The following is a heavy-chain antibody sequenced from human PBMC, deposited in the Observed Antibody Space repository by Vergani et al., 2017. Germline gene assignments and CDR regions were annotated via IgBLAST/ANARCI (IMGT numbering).Heavy chain of an antibody. D-gene: IGHD3-10*01. Sequence: QVQLGESGGGVVQPGRSLRLSCAGSGFTLSSHAMHWVRQAPGKGLEWVAFIWYDGSKEYYADSVKGRFTISRDNGQSYLYLDMDNLRVEDTAVYYCAKDQEVTMVRGGPHVGMDVWGQGTTVTVSS. CDR2: IWYDGSKE. CDR3: AKDQEVTMVRGGPHVGMDV. CDR1: GFTLSSHA. V-gene: IGHV3-33*06. J-gene: IGHJ6*02.